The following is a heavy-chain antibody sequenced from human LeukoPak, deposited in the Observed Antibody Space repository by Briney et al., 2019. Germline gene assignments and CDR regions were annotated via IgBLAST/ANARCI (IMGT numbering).Heavy chain of an antibody. CDR1: GYTFTSYG. CDR3: ARVTPYCSGGSCYPNYFDY. CDR2: IIPIFGTA. D-gene: IGHD2-15*01. J-gene: IGHJ4*02. V-gene: IGHV1-69*13. Sequence: SVKVSCKASGYTFTSYGISWVRQAPGQGLEWMGGIIPIFGTANYAQKFQGRVTITADESTSTAYMELSSLRSEDTAVYYCARVTPYCSGGSCYPNYFDYWGQGTLVTVSS.